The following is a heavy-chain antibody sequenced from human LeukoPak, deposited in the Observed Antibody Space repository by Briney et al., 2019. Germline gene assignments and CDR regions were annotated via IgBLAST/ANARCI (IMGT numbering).Heavy chain of an antibody. D-gene: IGHD3-10*01. V-gene: IGHV3-53*01. CDR2: IYSGGST. CDR1: GLTVSKNY. Sequence: GGSLRLSCAASGLTVSKNYMSWVRQAPGKGLESVSVIYSGGSTYYSDSVRGRFTISRDNSKDTLYLQMNSLRVEDTAVYYCARVGGHWGQGTLVTVSS. CDR3: ARVGGH. J-gene: IGHJ4*02.